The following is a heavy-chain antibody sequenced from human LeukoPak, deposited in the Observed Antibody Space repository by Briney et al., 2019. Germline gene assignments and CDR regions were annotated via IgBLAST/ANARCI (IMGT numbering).Heavy chain of an antibody. CDR3: ARGMDYSDRSGNYYVYAFDI. D-gene: IGHD3-22*01. CDR2: MHYSGRS. Sequence: SETLSLTXTVSGGSISSYYWSWIRQPPGKGLEWIGSMHYSGRSNYNRSLKSRVTILVDTSKNQFSLRLSSVTAADTAMYYCARGMDYSDRSGNYYVYAFDIWGQGTMVTVSS. CDR1: GGSISSYY. V-gene: IGHV4-59*01. J-gene: IGHJ3*02.